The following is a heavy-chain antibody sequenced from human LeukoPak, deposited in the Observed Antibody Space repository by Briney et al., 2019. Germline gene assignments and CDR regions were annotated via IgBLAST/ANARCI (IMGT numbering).Heavy chain of an antibody. D-gene: IGHD3-22*01. J-gene: IGHJ3*02. CDR3: ARDLHGYDAFDI. V-gene: IGHV3-66*02. CDR1: GFTFSSNY. Sequence: GGSLRLSCAASGFTFSSNYMSWVRQAPGKGLEWVSVIYSGGSTYYADSVKGRFTISRDNSKNTLYLQMNSLRAEDTAVYYCARDLHGYDAFDIWGQGTMVTVSS. CDR2: IYSGGST.